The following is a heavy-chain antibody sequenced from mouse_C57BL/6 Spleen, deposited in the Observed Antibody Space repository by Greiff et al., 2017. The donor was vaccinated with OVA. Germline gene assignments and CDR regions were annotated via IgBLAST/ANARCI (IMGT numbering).Heavy chain of an antibody. J-gene: IGHJ4*01. CDR3: ARDRTTAKYAMDY. CDR1: GYSITSGYY. D-gene: IGHD1-2*01. Sequence: VQLKESGPGLVKPSQSLSLTCSVTGYSITSGYYWNWIRQFPGNKLEWMGYISYDGSNNYNPSLKNRISITRDTSKNQFFLKLNSVTTEDTATYSCARDRTTAKYAMDYWGQGTSVTVSS. V-gene: IGHV3-6*01. CDR2: ISYDGSN.